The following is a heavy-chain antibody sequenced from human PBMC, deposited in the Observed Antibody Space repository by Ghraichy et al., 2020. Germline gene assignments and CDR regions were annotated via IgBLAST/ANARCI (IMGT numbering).Heavy chain of an antibody. CDR2: IKQDGSEK. CDR1: GFTFSSYW. CDR3: ASLYPHYYDSSGYYLFDY. Sequence: GGSLRLSCAASGFTFSSYWMSWVRQAPGKGLEWVANIKQDGSEKYYVDSVKGRFTISRDNAKNSLYLQMNSLRAEDTAVYYCASLYPHYYDSSGYYLFDYWGQGTLVTVSS. V-gene: IGHV3-7*03. J-gene: IGHJ4*02. D-gene: IGHD3-22*01.